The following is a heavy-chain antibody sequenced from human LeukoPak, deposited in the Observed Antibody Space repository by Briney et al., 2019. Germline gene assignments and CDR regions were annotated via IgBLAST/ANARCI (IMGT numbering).Heavy chain of an antibody. CDR1: GYSISSGYY. Sequence: SETLSLTCTVSGYSISSGYYWGWIRQPPGKGLEWIGSIYHSGSTYYNPSLKSRVTISVDTSKNQFSLKLSSVTAADTAVYYCARDVGYYDSSGYYGDAFDIWGQGTMVTVSS. D-gene: IGHD3-22*01. J-gene: IGHJ3*02. V-gene: IGHV4-38-2*02. CDR2: IYHSGST. CDR3: ARDVGYYDSSGYYGDAFDI.